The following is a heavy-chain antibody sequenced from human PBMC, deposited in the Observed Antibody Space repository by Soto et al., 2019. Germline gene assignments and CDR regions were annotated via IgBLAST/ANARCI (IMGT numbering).Heavy chain of an antibody. CDR3: AGEMATIGVVWYFDL. J-gene: IGHJ2*01. CDR1: GGSFSGYY. CDR2: INHSGST. V-gene: IGHV4-34*01. Sequence: NPSETLSLTCAVYGGSFSGYYWSWIRQPPGKGLEWIGEINHSGSTNYNPSLKSRVTISVDTSKNQFSLKLSSVTAADTAVYYCAGEMATIGVVWYFDLWGRGNLVTVSS. D-gene: IGHD5-12*01.